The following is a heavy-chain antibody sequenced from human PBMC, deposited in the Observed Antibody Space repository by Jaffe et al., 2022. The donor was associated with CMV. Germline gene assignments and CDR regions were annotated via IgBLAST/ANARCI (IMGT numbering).Heavy chain of an antibody. CDR2: ISYDGSNK. CDR3: AKEMGKPGGWVLDV. V-gene: IGHV3-30*18. Sequence: QVQLVESGGGVVQPGRSLRLSCAASGFTFSSYGMHWVRQAPGKGLEWVAVISYDGSNKYYADSVKGRFTISRDNSKNTLYLQMNSLRAEDTAVYYCAKEMGKPGGWVLDVWGQGTTVTVSS. D-gene: IGHD6-19*01. J-gene: IGHJ6*02. CDR1: GFTFSSYG.